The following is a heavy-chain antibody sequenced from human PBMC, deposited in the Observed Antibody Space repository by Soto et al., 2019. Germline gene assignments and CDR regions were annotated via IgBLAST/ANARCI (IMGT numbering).Heavy chain of an antibody. V-gene: IGHV1-2*04. Sequence: QVQLVQSGAEVKKPGASVKVSCKASGYSFTDYHIHWVRQAPGQGREWLGRINPKRGGTSTAQKFQGWVTMTTDTSISTASMELTRLTSDDTAIYYCARGDSTDCSNGVCSFFYNHDMDVWGQGTTVTVSS. CDR1: GYSFTDYH. D-gene: IGHD2-8*01. CDR3: ARGDSTDCSNGVCSFFYNHDMDV. J-gene: IGHJ6*02. CDR2: INPKRGGT.